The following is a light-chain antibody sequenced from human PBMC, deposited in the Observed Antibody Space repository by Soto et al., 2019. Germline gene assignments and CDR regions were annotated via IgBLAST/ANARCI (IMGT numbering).Light chain of an antibody. J-gene: IGLJ1*01. CDR3: SSYTSSSNPYV. CDR2: EVN. V-gene: IGLV2-14*01. Sequence: QSVLTQPASVSGSLGQSITISCTGTSSDVGGYNYVSWYQHHPGKAPKLMIYEVNNRPSGVSDRFSGSKSGNTASLTISGLQAEDEADYYCSSYTSSSNPYVFGTGTKVTVL. CDR1: SSDVGGYNY.